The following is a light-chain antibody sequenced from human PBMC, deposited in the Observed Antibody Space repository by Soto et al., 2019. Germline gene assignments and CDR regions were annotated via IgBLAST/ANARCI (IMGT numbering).Light chain of an antibody. CDR1: QDIGTY. Sequence: DVEMTQSPSSLSASVGDRVTITRRASQDIGTYLNWYQQKFGQAPKLLIYGASTLQSGVPSRFSGSGSGTDFTLTISSLQAEDFATYFCQQTHRTTLTFAGGTKVEI. CDR2: GAS. CDR3: QQTHRTTLT. V-gene: IGKV1-39*01. J-gene: IGKJ4*01.